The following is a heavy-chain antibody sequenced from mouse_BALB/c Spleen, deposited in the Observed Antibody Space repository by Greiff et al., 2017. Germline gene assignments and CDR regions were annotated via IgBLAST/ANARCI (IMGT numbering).Heavy chain of an antibody. CDR3: ARRGAYDSVFAY. CDR2: IYPGDGDT. V-gene: IGHV1-87*01. CDR1: GYTFTSYW. D-gene: IGHD2-12*01. J-gene: IGHJ3*01. Sequence: VQLQESGAELARPGASVKLSCKASGYTFTSYWMQWVKQRPGQGLEWIGAIYPGDGDTRYTQKFKGKATLTADKSSSTAYMQLSSLASEDSAVYYCARRGAYDSVFAYWGQGTLVTVSA.